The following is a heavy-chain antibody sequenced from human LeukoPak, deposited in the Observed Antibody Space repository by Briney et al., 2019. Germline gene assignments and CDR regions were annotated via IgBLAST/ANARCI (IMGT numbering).Heavy chain of an antibody. CDR2: VSFDGTNN. CDR1: GFIFDNFA. J-gene: IGHJ4*02. D-gene: IGHD2-15*01. Sequence: GGSLRLSCAASGFIFDNFAIHWVRQARGKGLEWVSIVSFDGTNNFYADSVKGRFTVSRDNSKNTVYLHMNSLRPDDTAVYFCARDRNVVGADFDYWGQGTLVTVSS. V-gene: IGHV3-30*04. CDR3: ARDRNVVGADFDY.